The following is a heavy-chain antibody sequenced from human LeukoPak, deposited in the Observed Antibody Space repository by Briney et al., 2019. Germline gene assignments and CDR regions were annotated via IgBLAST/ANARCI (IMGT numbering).Heavy chain of an antibody. J-gene: IGHJ4*02. V-gene: IGHV3-9*01. CDR3: AKDSSLYSYGYGIFDY. CDR1: GFTFDDYA. CDR2: ISWNSGSI. D-gene: IGHD5-18*01. Sequence: GRSLRLSCAASGFTFDDYAMHWVRHAPGKGLEWVSGISWNSGSIGYADSVKGRFTISRDNTKNSLYLQMNSLRAEDTALYYCAKDSSLYSYGYGIFDYWGQGTLVTVSS.